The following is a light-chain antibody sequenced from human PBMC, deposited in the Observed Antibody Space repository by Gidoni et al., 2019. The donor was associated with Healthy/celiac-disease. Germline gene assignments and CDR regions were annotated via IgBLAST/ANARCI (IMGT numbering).Light chain of an antibody. CDR2: AAS. V-gene: IGKV1-39*01. Sequence: DSKMTQSPSSLSASVGDRVTITCRASQSISSYLNWYQQKPGKAPELLIYAASSLQSVVPSRFSGSGSGTDFTLTISSLQPEDFATYYCQQSYSTPLTFGGGTKVEIK. J-gene: IGKJ4*01. CDR1: QSISSY. CDR3: QQSYSTPLT.